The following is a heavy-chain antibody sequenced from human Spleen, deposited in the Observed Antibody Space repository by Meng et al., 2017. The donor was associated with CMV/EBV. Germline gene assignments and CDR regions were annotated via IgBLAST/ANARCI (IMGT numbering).Heavy chain of an antibody. CDR2: TRHDGSNK. CDR1: GFMFSDYW. Sequence: GGSLRLSCAASGFMFSDYWMTWVRQAPGKGLEWVAFTRHDGSNKYYVGSVKGRFTISRDNSKNTLYLQMNSLRAEDTAIYFCVKDTGVVVPAPHQGFDYWGQGALVTVSS. J-gene: IGHJ4*02. V-gene: IGHV3-30*02. D-gene: IGHD2-2*01. CDR3: VKDTGVVVPAPHQGFDY.